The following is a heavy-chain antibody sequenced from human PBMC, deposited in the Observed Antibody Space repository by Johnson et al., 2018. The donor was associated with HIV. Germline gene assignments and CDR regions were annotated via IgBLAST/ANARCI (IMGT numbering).Heavy chain of an antibody. CDR3: ARDHIRGYDSPNDAFDI. Sequence: VQLVESRGVLVQPGGSLRLSCAASGFTVSSNEMSWVRQAPGKGLEWVSAVSGSGTGTYYADSVKGRFTISIDNSKNTLYLQMNSLRAEDTAVYYCARDHIRGYDSPNDAFDIWGQGTMVTVSS. D-gene: IGHD3-22*01. CDR1: GFTVSSNE. CDR2: VSGSGTGT. V-gene: IGHV3-23*04. J-gene: IGHJ3*02.